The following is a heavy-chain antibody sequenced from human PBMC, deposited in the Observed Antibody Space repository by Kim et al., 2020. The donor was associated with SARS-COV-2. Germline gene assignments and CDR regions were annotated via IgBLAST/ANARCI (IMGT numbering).Heavy chain of an antibody. Sequence: SETLSLTCAVYGGSFSGYYWSWIRQPPGKGLEWTGEINHSGSTNYNPSLKSRVTISVDTSKNQFSLRLSSVTAADTAVYYCARLRRKHYYYYGMDVWGQGTTVTVSS. CDR1: GGSFSGYY. CDR2: INHSGST. CDR3: ARLRRKHYYYYGMDV. D-gene: IGHD5-12*01. J-gene: IGHJ6*02. V-gene: IGHV4-34*01.